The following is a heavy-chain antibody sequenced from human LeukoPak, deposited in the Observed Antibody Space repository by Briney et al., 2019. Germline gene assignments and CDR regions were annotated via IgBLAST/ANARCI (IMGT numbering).Heavy chain of an antibody. D-gene: IGHD6-13*01. Sequence: SGTLSLICAVSGVSISSSNWWSWLRQPPGKGLEWIGNIYYSGSPYYNPSLKSRVTISVDTSKNQFSLKLSSVTAADTAVYYCARDLSSSWSPYYYGMDVWGQGTTVTVSS. CDR3: ARDLSSSWSPYYYGMDV. J-gene: IGHJ6*02. CDR2: IYYSGSP. CDR1: GVSISSSNW. V-gene: IGHV4-4*02.